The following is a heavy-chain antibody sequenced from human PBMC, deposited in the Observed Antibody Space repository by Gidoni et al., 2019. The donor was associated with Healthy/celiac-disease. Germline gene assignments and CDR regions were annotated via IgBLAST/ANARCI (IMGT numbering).Heavy chain of an antibody. CDR3: ARDRSYSSTSFVHAFDI. J-gene: IGHJ3*02. Sequence: QVQLVQSGAEVKKPGASVKVSCKASGYPFNGYYMHWVRQAPGQGLEWMGRINPNSGGTNYAQKFQGRVTMTRDTSISTAYMELSRLRSDDTAVYYCARDRSYSSTSFVHAFDIWGQGTMVTVSS. CDR1: GYPFNGYY. V-gene: IGHV1-2*06. D-gene: IGHD2-2*01. CDR2: INPNSGGT.